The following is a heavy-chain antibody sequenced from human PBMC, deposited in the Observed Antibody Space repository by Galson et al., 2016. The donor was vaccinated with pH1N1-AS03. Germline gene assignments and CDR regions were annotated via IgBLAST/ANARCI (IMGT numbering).Heavy chain of an antibody. CDR2: ISQSGSP. CDR3: SRLPYYGLGSFPDR. Sequence: ETLSLPCAVSDYSITDGYYWGWIRQPPGKGLEWIGTISQSGSPYYNPSLRSRLTMSIDTSKSQSSLKMSSVTAADTDVYYCSRLPYYGLGSFPDRWGQGTLVSVSA. V-gene: IGHV4-38-2*01. CDR1: DYSITDGYY. D-gene: IGHD3-10*01. J-gene: IGHJ5*02.